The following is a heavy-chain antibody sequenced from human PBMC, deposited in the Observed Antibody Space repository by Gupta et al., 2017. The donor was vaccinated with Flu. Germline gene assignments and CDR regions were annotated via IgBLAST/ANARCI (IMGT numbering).Heavy chain of an antibody. CDR2: IAGNSGSI. D-gene: IGHD2-21*01. V-gene: IGHV3-9*01. Sequence: MYWVRQVPGKGLEWVAGIAGNSGSIGYADSVRGRFTISRDNAKNTLFLQLNSLTTEDTALYYCVAGEDFDSWGQGTMVTVSS. J-gene: IGHJ3*01. CDR3: VAGEDFDS.